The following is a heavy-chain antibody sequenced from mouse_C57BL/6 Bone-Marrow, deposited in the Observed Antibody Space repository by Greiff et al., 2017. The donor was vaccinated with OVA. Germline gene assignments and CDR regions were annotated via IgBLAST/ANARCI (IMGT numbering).Heavy chain of an antibody. Sequence: QVHVKQSGPGLVQPSQSLSITCTVSGFSLTSYGVHWVRQSPGKGLEWLGVIWSGGSTDYNAAFISRLSISKDNSKSQVFFKMNSLKADDTAIYYGASARDRAFAYWGQGTLVTVAA. CDR3: ASARDRAFAY. CDR1: GFSLTSYG. J-gene: IGHJ3*01. V-gene: IGHV2-2*01. CDR2: IWSGGST. D-gene: IGHD3-2*01.